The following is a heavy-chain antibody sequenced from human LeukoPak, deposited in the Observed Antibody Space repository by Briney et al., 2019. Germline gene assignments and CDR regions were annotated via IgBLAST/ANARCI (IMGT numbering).Heavy chain of an antibody. J-gene: IGHJ4*02. CDR3: ARVKRGDTTYFDY. CDR2: TSSNSCYT. D-gene: IGHD3-16*01. V-gene: IGHV3-11*06. CDR1: GLTFSDYY. Sequence: WGSLRLSCAASGLTFSDYYMSWIRQAPGKGREWCSYTSSNSCYTNYADSVKGRFTISRDNAKNSLYLQMNSLRAEDTAVYYCARVKRGDTTYFDYWGQGTLVTVSS.